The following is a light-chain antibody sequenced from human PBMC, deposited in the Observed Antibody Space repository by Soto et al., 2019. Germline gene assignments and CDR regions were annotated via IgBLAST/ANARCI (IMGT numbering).Light chain of an antibody. CDR1: QSVGTN. CDR2: GAS. CDR3: QQYNNWPET. Sequence: EIEMTQSPATLTLSPGERDTLSCRASQSVGTNLAWYQQKPGQAPRLLIFGASTRATGVPARISGSGSGTDFTLTISSLQSEDFAMYYCQQYNNWPETFGQGTKVEIK. V-gene: IGKV3-15*01. J-gene: IGKJ1*01.